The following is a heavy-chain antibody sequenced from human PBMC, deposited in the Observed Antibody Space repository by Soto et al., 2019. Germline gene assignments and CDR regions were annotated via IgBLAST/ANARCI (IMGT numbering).Heavy chain of an antibody. V-gene: IGHV1-8*01. J-gene: IGHJ5*02. CDR3: AITVYSSSWYDQPLDP. D-gene: IGHD6-13*01. CDR1: GYTFTSYD. Sequence: QVQLVQSGAEVKKPGASVKVSCKASGYTFTSYDINWVRQATGQGLEWMGWMNPNSGNTGYAQKFQGRVTMTRNTSISTAYMELSSLRSEDTAVYYCAITVYSSSWYDQPLDPWGQGTLVTVSS. CDR2: MNPNSGNT.